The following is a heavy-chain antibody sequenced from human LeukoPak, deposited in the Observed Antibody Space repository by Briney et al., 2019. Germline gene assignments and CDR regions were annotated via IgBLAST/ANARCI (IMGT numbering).Heavy chain of an antibody. CDR3: ARGGVVVVAATSWFDP. J-gene: IGHJ5*02. D-gene: IGHD2-15*01. Sequence: PSETLSLTCTVSGGSISSYYWSWIRQPPGKGLEWIGYIYYSGSTNYNPSLKSRVTISVDTSKNQFSLKLSSVTAADTAVYYCARGGVVVVAATSWFDPWGQGTLVTVSS. V-gene: IGHV4-59*12. CDR2: IYYSGST. CDR1: GGSISSYY.